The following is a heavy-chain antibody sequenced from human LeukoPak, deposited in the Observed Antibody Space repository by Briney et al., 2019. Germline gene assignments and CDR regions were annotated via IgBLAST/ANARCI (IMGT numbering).Heavy chain of an antibody. J-gene: IGHJ2*01. CDR1: GFTFSSYS. V-gene: IGHV3-74*01. Sequence: GGSLRLSCAASGFTFSSYSMDWVRQAPGKGLVWVSRINTDGSSTSYADSVKGRFTISRDNAKNTLYLQMNSLRADDTAVYYYARRIAGTATGGYFEPWGRGTLVSVSS. CDR3: ARRIAGTATGGYFEP. D-gene: IGHD6-13*01. CDR2: INTDGSST.